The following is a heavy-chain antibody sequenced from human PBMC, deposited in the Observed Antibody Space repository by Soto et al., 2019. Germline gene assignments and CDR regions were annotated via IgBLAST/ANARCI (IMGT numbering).Heavy chain of an antibody. V-gene: IGHV4-59*12. CDR1: GGSISSYY. D-gene: IGHD2-2*01. Sequence: SETLSLTCTVSGGSISSYYWGWIRQPPGKGLEWIGDIYHSGSTNYNPSLKSRVTISVDTSKNQFSLKLSSVTAADTAVYYCARLPTDAFDIWGQGTMVTVSS. CDR2: IYHSGST. J-gene: IGHJ3*02. CDR3: ARLPTDAFDI.